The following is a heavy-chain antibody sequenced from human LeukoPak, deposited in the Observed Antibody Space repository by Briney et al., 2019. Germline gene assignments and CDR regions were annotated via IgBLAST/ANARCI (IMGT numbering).Heavy chain of an antibody. D-gene: IGHD3-22*01. CDR1: GYTFTSYD. CDR2: MNPNSGNT. J-gene: IGHJ4*02. V-gene: IGHV1-8*01. Sequence: ASVKVSCKASGYTFTSYDINWVRQATGQGLEWMGWMNPNSGNTGYAQKFQGRVTMTRNTSISTAYMELSSLRSEDTAVYYGARGWRDSRGCSTRLFDYWGQGTLDTVSS. CDR3: ARGWRDSRGCSTRLFDY.